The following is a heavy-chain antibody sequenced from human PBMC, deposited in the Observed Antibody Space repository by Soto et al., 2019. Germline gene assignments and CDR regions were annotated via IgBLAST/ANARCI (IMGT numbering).Heavy chain of an antibody. J-gene: IGHJ6*02. CDR3: ARSQRIYNWNYVNYYGMDV. Sequence: SETLSLTCTVSGGSISIYYWSWIRHPPGKGLEWIGYIYYSGSTNYNPSLKSRVTISVDTSKNQFSLKLSSVTAADTAVYYCARSQRIYNWNYVNYYGMDVWGQGTTVTVSS. D-gene: IGHD1-7*01. CDR1: GGSISIYY. CDR2: IYYSGST. V-gene: IGHV4-59*01.